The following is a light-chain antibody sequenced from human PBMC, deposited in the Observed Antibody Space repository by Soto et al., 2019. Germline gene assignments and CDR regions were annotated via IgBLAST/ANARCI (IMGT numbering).Light chain of an antibody. CDR1: QSVSSSY. J-gene: IGKJ2*01. V-gene: IGKV3-20*01. Sequence: EIVLTQSPGTLSLSPGERATLSCRASQSVSSSYLAWYQQKPGQAPRLLIYGASSRATGIPDRFSGSGSGTDFSLTISRLEPEDFAVYFCQQYGNSPPTTFGQGTKVEIQ. CDR3: QQYGNSPPTT. CDR2: GAS.